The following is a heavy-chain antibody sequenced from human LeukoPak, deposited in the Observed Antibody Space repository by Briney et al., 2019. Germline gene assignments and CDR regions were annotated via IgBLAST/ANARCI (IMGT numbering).Heavy chain of an antibody. CDR3: ARGSSAVDP. V-gene: IGHV3-33*01. CDR2: IWYDGSNK. D-gene: IGHD6-6*01. Sequence: GGSLRLSRAASGFTFSSYGMHWVRQAPGKGLEWVAVIWYDGSNKYYADSVKGRFTISRDNSKNTLYLQMNSLRAEDTAVYYCARGSSAVDPWGQGTLVTVSS. J-gene: IGHJ5*02. CDR1: GFTFSSYG.